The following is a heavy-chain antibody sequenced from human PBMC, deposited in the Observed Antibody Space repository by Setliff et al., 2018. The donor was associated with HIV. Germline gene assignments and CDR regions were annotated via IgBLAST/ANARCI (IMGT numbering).Heavy chain of an antibody. V-gene: IGHV4-4*09. CDR2: IYTSGST. J-gene: IGHJ4*02. CDR1: GGSISSYY. Sequence: SATLSLTCTVSGGSISSYYWSWIRQPPGKGLEWIGYIYTSGSTNYNPSLKSRVTISVDTSKNQFSLKLSSVTAADTAVYYCARGLSFYDPGGFDYWGQGTQVTVSS. D-gene: IGHD3-22*01. CDR3: ARGLSFYDPGGFDY.